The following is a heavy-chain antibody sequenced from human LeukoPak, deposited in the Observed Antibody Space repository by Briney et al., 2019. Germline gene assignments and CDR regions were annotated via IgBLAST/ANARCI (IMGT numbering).Heavy chain of an antibody. V-gene: IGHV3-30-3*01. CDR1: GFTFSSYA. CDR3: ARWVVGATYYYYMDV. CDR2: IAFDGSNK. Sequence: PGGSLRLSCAASGFTFSSYAMHWVRQAPGTGLEWVAVIAFDGSNKYYADSVKGRFTISRDNAKNSLYLQMNSLRAEDTAVYYCARWVVGATYYYYMDVWGKGTTVTVSS. D-gene: IGHD1-26*01. J-gene: IGHJ6*03.